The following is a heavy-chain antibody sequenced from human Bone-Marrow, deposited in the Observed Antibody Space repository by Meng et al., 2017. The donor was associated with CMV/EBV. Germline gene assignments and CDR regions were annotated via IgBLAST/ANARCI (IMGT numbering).Heavy chain of an antibody. J-gene: IGHJ4*02. Sequence: SVKVSCKASGGTFSSYTISWVRQAPGQGLEWMGRIIPILGIANYAQKFQGRVTITADKSTSTAYMELSSLRSEDTAVYYCARGRRYSSGWFSLDFWGQGTLVTVSS. V-gene: IGHV1-69*02. CDR3: ARGRRYSSGWFSLDF. CDR2: IIPILGIA. CDR1: GGTFSSYT. D-gene: IGHD6-19*01.